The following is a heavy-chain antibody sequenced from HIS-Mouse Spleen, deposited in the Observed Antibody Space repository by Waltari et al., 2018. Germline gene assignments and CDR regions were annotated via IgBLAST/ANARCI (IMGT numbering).Heavy chain of an antibody. CDR2: INPNSGGT. V-gene: IGHV1-2*02. Sequence: QVQLVQSGAEVKKPGASVKVSCKASGYTFTGYYMHWVRQAPGQGLEWMGWINPNSGGTNYAQKFQGRVTMTRDTSISTAYMELSRLRSDDTAVYYCARGPPPQPRYNWNYDAFDIWGQGTMVTVSS. CDR3: ARGPPPQPRYNWNYDAFDI. D-gene: IGHD1-7*01. CDR1: GYTFTGYY. J-gene: IGHJ3*02.